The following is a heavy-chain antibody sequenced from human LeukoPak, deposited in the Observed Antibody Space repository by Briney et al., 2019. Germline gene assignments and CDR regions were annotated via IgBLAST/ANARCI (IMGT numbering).Heavy chain of an antibody. Sequence: GGSLRLSCAASGFTFSSYAMHWVRQAPGKGLEWVAVISYDGSNKYYADSVKGRFTISRDNSTNTLYLQMNSLRAEDTAVYYCAREEFQWLVYYYYCYMDVWGKGTTVTVSS. V-gene: IGHV3-30*04. CDR3: AREEFQWLVYYYYCYMDV. CDR2: ISYDGSNK. D-gene: IGHD6-19*01. CDR1: GFTFSSYA. J-gene: IGHJ6*03.